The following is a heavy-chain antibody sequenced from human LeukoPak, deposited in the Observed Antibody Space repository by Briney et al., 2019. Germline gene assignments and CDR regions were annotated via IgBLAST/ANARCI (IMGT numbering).Heavy chain of an antibody. D-gene: IGHD3-22*01. Sequence: GGSLRLSCAASGFTFSNAWMSWVRQAPGKGLEWVGRIKSKTDGATTDYAAPVKGRFTISRDDSKNTLYLQMNSLKTEDTAVYYCTTDPHYYDSSGYFLPPLSWGQGTLVTVSS. CDR1: GFTFSNAW. J-gene: IGHJ4*02. CDR2: IKSKTDGATT. CDR3: TTDPHYYDSSGYFLPPLS. V-gene: IGHV3-15*01.